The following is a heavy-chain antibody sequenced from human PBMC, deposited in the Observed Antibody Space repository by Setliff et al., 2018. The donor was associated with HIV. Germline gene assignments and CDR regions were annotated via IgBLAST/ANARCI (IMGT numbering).Heavy chain of an antibody. J-gene: IGHJ4*02. V-gene: IGHV3-23*01. CDR1: GFTFSNYV. D-gene: IGHD5-12*01. CDR2: ISGRGSST. Sequence: GGSLRLSCAAPGFTFSNYVMSWVRQAPGKGLEWVSGISGRGSSTYYADSVKGRFTISRDNAKNTLYLQMNSLRAEDTGVYYCHSGYDTEEQSYFDYWGQGTLVTVSS. CDR3: HSGYDTEEQSYFDY.